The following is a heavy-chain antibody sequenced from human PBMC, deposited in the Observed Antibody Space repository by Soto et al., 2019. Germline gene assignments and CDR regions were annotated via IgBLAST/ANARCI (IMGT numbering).Heavy chain of an antibody. CDR3: ARDRHYGSGRTSAFDI. Sequence: QVRLVESGGGVVQPGRSLRLSCAASGFTFSSYDMHWVRQAPGKGLEWVAIIGYHGSNKYYADSVKGRFTISRDNSKNTLYLQMNSLTAEDTAVYYCARDRHYGSGRTSAFDIWGQGTMVTVSS. J-gene: IGHJ3*02. V-gene: IGHV3-33*01. CDR2: IGYHGSNK. CDR1: GFTFSSYD. D-gene: IGHD3-10*01.